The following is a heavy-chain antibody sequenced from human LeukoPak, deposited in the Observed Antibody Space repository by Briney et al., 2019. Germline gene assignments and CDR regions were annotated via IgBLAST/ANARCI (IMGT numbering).Heavy chain of an antibody. V-gene: IGHV1-2*02. Sequence: ASVKVSCKASGYTFTSYGISWVRQAPGQGLEWMGWINPNSGGTNYAQKFQGRVTMTRDTSISTAYMELSRLRSDDTAVYYCARDLSYLDDAFDIWGQGTMVTVSS. D-gene: IGHD2-2*01. CDR2: INPNSGGT. CDR3: ARDLSYLDDAFDI. CDR1: GYTFTSYG. J-gene: IGHJ3*02.